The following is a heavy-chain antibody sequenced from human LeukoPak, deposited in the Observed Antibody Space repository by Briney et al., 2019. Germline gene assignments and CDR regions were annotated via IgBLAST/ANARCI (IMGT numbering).Heavy chain of an antibody. CDR2: ISSSSNVI. Sequence: PGGSPRLSYAASGFTFNSYAFNWVRQAPGKGLEWVSYISSSSNVIYYTDSVKGRFTISRDNARNLLSLQMNSLRAEDTAVYYCAKDLGIITFGGVIVPDFDYWGQGTLATVSS. D-gene: IGHD3-16*02. CDR1: GFTFNSYA. CDR3: AKDLGIITFGGVIVPDFDY. J-gene: IGHJ4*02. V-gene: IGHV3-48*01.